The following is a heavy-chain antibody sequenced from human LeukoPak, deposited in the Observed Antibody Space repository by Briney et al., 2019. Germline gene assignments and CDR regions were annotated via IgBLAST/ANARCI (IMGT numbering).Heavy chain of an antibody. CDR1: GFTFSSYW. CDR3: ARGDDFWSGYSLYDAFGI. Sequence: GGSLRLSCAASGFTFSSYWMHWVRQAPGKGLVWVSRINSDGSSTSYADSVKGRFTISRDNAKNTLYLQMNSLRAEDTAVYYCARGDDFWSGYSLYDAFGIWGQGTMVTVSS. CDR2: INSDGSST. V-gene: IGHV3-74*01. D-gene: IGHD3-3*01. J-gene: IGHJ3*02.